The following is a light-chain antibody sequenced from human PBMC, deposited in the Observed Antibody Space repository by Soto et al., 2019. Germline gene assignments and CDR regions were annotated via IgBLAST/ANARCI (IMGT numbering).Light chain of an antibody. J-gene: IGKJ3*01. CDR2: GAS. Sequence: EVVLTQSPGTLSLSPGERATLSCRASQNVYINSLAWYQQKPGQPPRLLIYGASTRAAAIPDRFSGSGSGADLALSIDGLEPEDFAIYYCQQYGDSPLTFGPGTRVD. V-gene: IGKV3-20*01. CDR1: QNVYINS. CDR3: QQYGDSPLT.